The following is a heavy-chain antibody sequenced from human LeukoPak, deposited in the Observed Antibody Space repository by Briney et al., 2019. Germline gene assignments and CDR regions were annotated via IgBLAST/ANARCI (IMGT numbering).Heavy chain of an antibody. CDR1: GFTFSTYW. V-gene: IGHV3-74*01. CDR3: TRVGSGTTRDY. Sequence: WGSLRLPCAASGFTFSTYWMHWVRQAPGKGLVWVSRTSSDGSTPSYADSVKGRFTISRDNAKNTLYLQMNSLRAEDTAVYYCTRVGSGTTRDYWGQGTLVNVSS. D-gene: IGHD1-14*01. CDR2: TSSDGSTP. J-gene: IGHJ4*02.